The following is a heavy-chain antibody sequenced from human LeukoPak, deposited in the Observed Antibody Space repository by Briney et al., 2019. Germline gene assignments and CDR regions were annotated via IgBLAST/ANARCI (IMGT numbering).Heavy chain of an antibody. J-gene: IGHJ4*02. CDR1: GGSISNSSYY. Sequence: SETLSLTCTVSGGSISNSSYYWGWIRQPPEKGLEWIGSIYYSGSTYYNPSLKSRVTISIDTSKNQFSLNLSSVTAADTAVYYCARSHSSTSWFFDSWGQGTLVTVSS. D-gene: IGHD6-6*01. CDR3: ARSHSSTSWFFDS. CDR2: IYYSGST. V-gene: IGHV4-39*07.